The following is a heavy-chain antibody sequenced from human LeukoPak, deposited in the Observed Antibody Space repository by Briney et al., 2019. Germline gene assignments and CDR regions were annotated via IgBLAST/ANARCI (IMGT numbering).Heavy chain of an antibody. CDR1: GGTFSGYA. CDR2: IIPIFGTA. Sequence: SVKVSCKASGGTFSGYAISWVRQAPGQGLEWMGRIIPIFGTANYAQKFQGRVTITTDESTSTAYMELSSLRSEDTAVYYCARGSVLRFLEWLDYYYYMDVWGKGTTVTVSS. CDR3: ARGSVLRFLEWLDYYYYMDV. V-gene: IGHV1-69*05. J-gene: IGHJ6*03. D-gene: IGHD3-3*01.